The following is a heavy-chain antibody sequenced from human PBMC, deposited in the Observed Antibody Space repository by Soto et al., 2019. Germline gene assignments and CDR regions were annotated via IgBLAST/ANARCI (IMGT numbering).Heavy chain of an antibody. V-gene: IGHV1-18*01. Sequence: QVQLVQSGPELKKPGASVNVSCKASGYTFTTYSIAWVRQVPGHGPEWMGWISAYNGNTNYIQRLQGRITMTRDTSTTTSHMQLRGLSPDDTAVYYCARAVYGGDSGSWYLDLWGRGTLVTVSS. J-gene: IGHJ2*01. CDR3: ARAVYGGDSGSWYLDL. CDR1: GYTFTTYS. CDR2: ISAYNGNT. D-gene: IGHD2-21*02.